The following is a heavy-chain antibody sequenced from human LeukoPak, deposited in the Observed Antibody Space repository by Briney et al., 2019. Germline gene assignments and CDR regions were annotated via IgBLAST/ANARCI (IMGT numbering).Heavy chain of an antibody. J-gene: IGHJ5*01. CDR2: ISGSGDNT. CDR3: AKDLHDYGNYVGWFDS. Sequence: GGSLRLSCAASGFTFSSFAMDWVRQAPGKGLEWVSAISGSGDNTYYADSVKGRFTISRDNSKTTLFQQMNSLRAEDTAVYYCAKDLHDYGNYVGWFDSWGQGTLVTVSS. D-gene: IGHD4-11*01. V-gene: IGHV3-23*01. CDR1: GFTFSSFA.